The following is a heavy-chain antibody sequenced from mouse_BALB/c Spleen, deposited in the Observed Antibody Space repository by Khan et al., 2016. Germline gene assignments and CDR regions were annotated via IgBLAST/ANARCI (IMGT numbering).Heavy chain of an antibody. CDR1: GYTFTDYT. CDR2: ISTYQGDE. V-gene: IGHV1S137*01. Sequence: QVQLQQSGAELVRPGVSVKISCKGSGYTFTDYTLHWVKQSHAKRLEWIGVISTYQGDETYNQKFKGKHTMTVTKSTSTAYMELARLTSEDPSIYYCATLSTMITTTGDMDYWGQGTSATVSS. CDR3: ATLSTMITTTGDMDY. D-gene: IGHD2-4*01. J-gene: IGHJ4*01.